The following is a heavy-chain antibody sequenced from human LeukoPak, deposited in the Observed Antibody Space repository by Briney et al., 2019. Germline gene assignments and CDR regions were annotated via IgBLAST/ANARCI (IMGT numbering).Heavy chain of an antibody. D-gene: IGHD2-15*01. CDR3: ARDNSRLGYCSGGSCPPDDY. CDR2: IYSGGST. V-gene: IGHV3-53*01. J-gene: IGHJ4*02. CDR1: GFTVSSNY. Sequence: GGSLRLSCAASGFTVSSNYMSWVRQAPGKGLEWVSVIYSGGSTYYADSVKGRFTISRDNAKNSLYLQMNSLRAEDTAVYYCARDNSRLGYCSGGSCPPDDYWGQGTLVTVSS.